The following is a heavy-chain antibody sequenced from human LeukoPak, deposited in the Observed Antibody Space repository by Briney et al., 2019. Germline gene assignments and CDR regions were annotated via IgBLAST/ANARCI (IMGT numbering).Heavy chain of an antibody. D-gene: IGHD3-10*01. CDR1: GFTFNNAW. CDR2: IKSKTDGGTT. V-gene: IGHV3-15*01. CDR3: TRGYWFDP. J-gene: IGHJ5*02. Sequence: GGSLRLSCAASGFTFNNAWMTWVSQDPGKGLQWVGCIKSKTDGGTTDYAAPAKARFTTSRNDSQNTLYLQMNSLKTEDTAVYYCTRGYWFDPWGQGTLVTVSS.